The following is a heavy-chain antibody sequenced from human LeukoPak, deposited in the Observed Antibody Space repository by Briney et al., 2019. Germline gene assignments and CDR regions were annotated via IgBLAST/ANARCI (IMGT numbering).Heavy chain of an antibody. D-gene: IGHD6-13*01. CDR2: ISGSGGAT. CDR3: GRTSYSNY. CDR1: GFAFSICA. J-gene: IGHJ4*02. Sequence: GGSLRLSCAASGFAFSICAMSWVRQAPGKGLEWVSTISGSGGATYYADSVKGRFTISRDNSKNTLYLQMNGLRAEDTAVYYCGRTSYSNYWGQGTLVTVSS. V-gene: IGHV3-23*01.